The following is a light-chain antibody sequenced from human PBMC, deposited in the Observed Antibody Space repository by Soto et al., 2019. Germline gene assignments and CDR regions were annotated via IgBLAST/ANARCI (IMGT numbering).Light chain of an antibody. CDR1: SSNIGSNT. V-gene: IGLV1-44*01. Sequence: QSVLTQSPSASGTPGQRVTISCSGSSSNIGSNTVNWYQQLPGTAPKLLIYSNNQRPSGVPDRFSGSKSGTSASLAISGLQSEDGADYYCAAWDDSLNGWVFGGGTKLTVL. J-gene: IGLJ3*02. CDR2: SNN. CDR3: AAWDDSLNGWV.